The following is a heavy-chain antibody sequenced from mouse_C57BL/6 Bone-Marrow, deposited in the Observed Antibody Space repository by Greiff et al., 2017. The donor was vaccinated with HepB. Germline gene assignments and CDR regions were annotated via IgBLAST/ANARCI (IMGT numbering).Heavy chain of an antibody. CDR1: GYTFTSYG. J-gene: IGHJ2*01. CDR3: AREGDDYYFDY. Sequence: VQLQQSGAELARPGASVKLSCKASGYTFTSYGISWVKQRTGQGLEWIGEIYPRSGNTYYNEKFKGKATLTADKSSSTAYMELRSLTSEDAAVYFCAREGDDYYFDYWGQGTTLTVSS. D-gene: IGHD2-4*01. CDR2: IYPRSGNT. V-gene: IGHV1-81*01.